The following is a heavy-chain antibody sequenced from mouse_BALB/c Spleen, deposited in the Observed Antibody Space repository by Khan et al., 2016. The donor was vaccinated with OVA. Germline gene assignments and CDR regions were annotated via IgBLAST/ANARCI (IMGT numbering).Heavy chain of an antibody. CDR3: ARTYFSYGNYGDYFTMDY. CDR2: IWSGGSS. Sequence: QVQLQQSGPGLVQPSQCLSITCTVSGFSLTSYGVPWVRQSPGKGLEWLGVIWSGGSSDYNSAFISRLAISKDNSKSQVFFKMNRLQANDTAIYYCARTYFSYGNYGDYFTMDYWGQGTSVTVSS. D-gene: IGHD2-1*01. J-gene: IGHJ4*01. CDR1: GFSLTSYG. V-gene: IGHV2-2*02.